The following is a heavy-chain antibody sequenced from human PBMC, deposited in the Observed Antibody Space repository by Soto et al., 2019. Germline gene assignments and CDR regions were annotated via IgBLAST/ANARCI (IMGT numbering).Heavy chain of an antibody. J-gene: IGHJ6*03. Sequence: GGSLRLSCAASGFPFSSYSMNWVRQAPGKGLEWVSSISSSSSYIYYADSVKGRFTISRDNAKNSLYLQMNSLRAEDTAVYYSARVKGGYCSSTSCRVYYYYMDVWGKGTTVTVSS. CDR2: ISSSSSYI. CDR3: ARVKGGYCSSTSCRVYYYYMDV. V-gene: IGHV3-21*01. CDR1: GFPFSSYS. D-gene: IGHD2-2*01.